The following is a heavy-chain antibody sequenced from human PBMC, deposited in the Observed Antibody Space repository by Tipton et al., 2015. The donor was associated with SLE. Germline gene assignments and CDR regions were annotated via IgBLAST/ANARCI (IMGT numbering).Heavy chain of an antibody. CDR1: GGSFSGYY. J-gene: IGHJ4*02. CDR2: INHSGST. CDR3: ARRGTMVRGVFGY. V-gene: IGHV4-34*01. Sequence: LRLSCAVYGGSFSGYYWSWIRQPPGKGLEWIGEINHSGSTNYNPSLKSRVTISVDTSKNQFSLKLSSVIAADTAVYYCARRGTMVRGVFGYWGQGTLVTVSS. D-gene: IGHD3-10*01.